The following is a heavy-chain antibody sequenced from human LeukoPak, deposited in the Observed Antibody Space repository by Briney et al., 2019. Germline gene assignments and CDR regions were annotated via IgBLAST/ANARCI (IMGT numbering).Heavy chain of an antibody. CDR2: MFYGGTT. CDR3: VRHWVHDFGGSDWYFDL. CDR1: GDSLNRSS. D-gene: IGHD4-23*01. Sequence: SETLSLTCTVSGDSLNRSSWSWIRQSPGGGLEWIGYMFYGGTTNHNPSLKGRVTMSMVTSKDQFSLSLSSVTAADTAVYFCVRHWVHDFGGSDWYFDLWGRGTLVTVSS. J-gene: IGHJ2*01. V-gene: IGHV4-59*08.